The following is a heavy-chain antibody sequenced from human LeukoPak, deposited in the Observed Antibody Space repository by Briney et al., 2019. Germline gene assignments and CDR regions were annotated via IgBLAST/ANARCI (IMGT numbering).Heavy chain of an antibody. Sequence: GGSLRLSCAASGFTVNSNDMSWVRQAPGKGLEWVSVIFSGGSTYHADFVKGRFTISRDNSKNTLYLQMNSLRVDDTSVYYCARNRYYGLDVWGQGTTVTVSS. CDR1: GFTVNSND. CDR2: IFSGGST. J-gene: IGHJ6*02. V-gene: IGHV3-66*02. CDR3: ARNRYYGLDV.